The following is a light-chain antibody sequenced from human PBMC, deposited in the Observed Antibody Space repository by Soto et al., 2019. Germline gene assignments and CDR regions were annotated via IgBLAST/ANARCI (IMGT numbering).Light chain of an antibody. V-gene: IGLV3-21*04. CDR3: QVWDSSSDHPV. J-gene: IGLJ2*01. CDR2: YDS. CDR1: NIGSKS. Sequence: SYELTQPPSVSVAPGKTARITCGGNNIGSKSVHWYQQKPGQAPVLGIYYDSDRPSGIPERFSGSNSGNTATLTISRVEAGDEADYYCQVWDSSSDHPVFGGGTKRTVL.